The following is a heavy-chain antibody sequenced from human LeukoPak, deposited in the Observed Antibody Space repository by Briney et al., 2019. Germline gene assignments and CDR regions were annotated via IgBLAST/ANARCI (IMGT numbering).Heavy chain of an antibody. Sequence: GGSLRLSCAASGFTFSSYAMSWVRQAPGKGLEWVSAISGSGGSTYYADSVKGRFTISRDNSKNTLYLQMNSLRAEDTAVYYCAKVSGASWFYGSGSFDYWGQGTLVTVSS. J-gene: IGHJ4*02. V-gene: IGHV3-23*01. D-gene: IGHD3-10*01. CDR1: GFTFSSYA. CDR2: ISGSGGST. CDR3: AKVSGASWFYGSGSFDY.